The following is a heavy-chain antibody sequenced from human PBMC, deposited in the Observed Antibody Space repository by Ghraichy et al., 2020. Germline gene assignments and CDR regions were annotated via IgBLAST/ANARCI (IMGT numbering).Heavy chain of an antibody. Sequence: LNISCAASGFTFSTYEMNWVRQAPGKGLEWVSYISSSGRSISYVDPVKGRFTISRDNAKSSLYLQMNSLRAEDTAVYYCARPSTGTPGDYWGQGTLVTVSS. CDR2: ISSSGRSI. J-gene: IGHJ4*02. D-gene: IGHD1-1*01. CDR3: ARPSTGTPGDY. V-gene: IGHV3-48*03. CDR1: GFTFSTYE.